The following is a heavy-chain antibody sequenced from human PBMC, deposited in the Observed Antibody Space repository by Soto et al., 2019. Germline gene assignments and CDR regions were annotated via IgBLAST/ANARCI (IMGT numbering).Heavy chain of an antibody. CDR1: GGTFSGNA. V-gene: IGHV1-69*06. CDR3: AKGTPPDYAIDF. Sequence: QVQLVQSGSEVKKPGSSVKVSCKASGGTFSGNAFSWVRQAPGQGLEWVGGIIPMCGTANYAQKFQDRITFTADKYTNIVYMERSSPRPEDPAVYYCAKGTPPDYAIDFWGEET. J-gene: IGHJ6*02. CDR2: IIPMCGTA.